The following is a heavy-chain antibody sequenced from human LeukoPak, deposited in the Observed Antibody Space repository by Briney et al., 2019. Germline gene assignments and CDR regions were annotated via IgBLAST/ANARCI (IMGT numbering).Heavy chain of an antibody. CDR2: IYSGGST. V-gene: IGHV3-53*01. D-gene: IGHD6-13*01. CDR3: ARVKSSSWSYYYYYGMDV. Sequence: PGGSLRLSCAASGFTFSDYYMSWIRQAPGKGLEWVSVIYSGGSTYYADSVKGRFTISRDNSKNTLYLQMNSLRAEDTAVYYCARVKSSSWSYYYYYGMDVWGQGTTVTVSS. J-gene: IGHJ6*02. CDR1: GFTFSDYY.